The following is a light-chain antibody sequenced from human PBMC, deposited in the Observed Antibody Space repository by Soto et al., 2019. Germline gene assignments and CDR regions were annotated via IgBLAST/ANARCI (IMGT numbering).Light chain of an antibody. CDR2: GNI. J-gene: IGLJ1*01. V-gene: IGLV1-40*01. CDR3: QSYDSSLSVLYV. CDR1: SSNNGAGYD. Sequence: QSVLTQPPSVSGAPGQRVTISCTGSSSNNGAGYDVHWYKQLPGTAPKILIYGNINRPSGVPDRFSGSKSGTSASLAITGLQAEDEADYYCQSYDSSLSVLYVFGTGTKV.